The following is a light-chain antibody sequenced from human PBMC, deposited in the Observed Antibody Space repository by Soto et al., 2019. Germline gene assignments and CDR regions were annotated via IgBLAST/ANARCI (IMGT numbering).Light chain of an antibody. CDR3: QQSYSTPWT. CDR1: QSISSY. J-gene: IGKJ1*01. V-gene: IGKV1-39*01. CDR2: AAS. Sequence: IQLTQSPSNLSERVGDRVTITCRASQSISSYLNWYQQKPGKAPKLLIYAASSLQSGVPSRFSGSGSGTDFTLTISSLQPEDFATYYCQQSYSTPWTFGQGTKVDIK.